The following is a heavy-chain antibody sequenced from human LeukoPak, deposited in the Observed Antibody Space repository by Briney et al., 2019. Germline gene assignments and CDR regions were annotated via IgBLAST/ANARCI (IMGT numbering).Heavy chain of an antibody. Sequence: PSETLSLTCTVSGGSISSSSYYWGWIRQPPGKRLEWIGSIYYSGSTYYNPSLKSRVTISVDTSKNQFSLKLSSVTAADTAVYYCARRAGAYSHPYDYWGQGTLVTVSS. CDR1: GGSISSSSYY. V-gene: IGHV4-39*07. CDR2: IYYSGST. J-gene: IGHJ4*02. D-gene: IGHD4/OR15-4a*01. CDR3: ARRAGAYSHPYDY.